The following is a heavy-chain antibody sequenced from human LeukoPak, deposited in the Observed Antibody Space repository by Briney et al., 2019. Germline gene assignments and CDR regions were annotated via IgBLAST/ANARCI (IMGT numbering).Heavy chain of an antibody. Sequence: SETLSLTCTVSGGSVSSGSYYWSWIRQPPGKGLEWIGYIYYSGSTNYNPSLKSRVTISVDTSKNQFSLKLSSVTAADTVVYYCAREEGYCSGGSCYEFDYWAREPWSPSPQ. CDR2: IYYSGST. J-gene: IGHJ4*02. V-gene: IGHV4-61*01. D-gene: IGHD2-15*01. CDR1: GGSVSSGSYY. CDR3: AREEGYCSGGSCYEFDY.